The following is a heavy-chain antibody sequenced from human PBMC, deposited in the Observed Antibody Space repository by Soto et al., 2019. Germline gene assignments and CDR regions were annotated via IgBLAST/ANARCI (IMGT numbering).Heavy chain of an antibody. CDR3: ARYTNTLTGYYFDY. CDR2: IYSGGST. D-gene: IGHD2-2*02. J-gene: IGHJ4*02. CDR1: GFTVSSNY. Sequence: GGSLRLSCAASGFTVSSNYMSWVRQAPGKGLEWVSVIYSGGSTYYADSVKGRFTISRDNSKNTLYLQMNSLRAEDTAVYYCARYTNTLTGYYFDYWGQGTLVTVSS. V-gene: IGHV3-53*01.